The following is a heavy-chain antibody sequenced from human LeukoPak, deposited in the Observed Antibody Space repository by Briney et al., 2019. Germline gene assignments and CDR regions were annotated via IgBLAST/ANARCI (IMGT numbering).Heavy chain of an antibody. Sequence: GGSLRLSCAASGFTFSSYAMSRVRQAPGKGLEWVSAISGSGGSTYYADSVKGRFTISRDNSKNTLYLQMNSLRAEDTAVYYCAKPHMITFGGIIVPDFDYWGQGTLVTVSS. CDR1: GFTFSSYA. V-gene: IGHV3-23*01. CDR2: ISGSGGST. CDR3: AKPHMITFGGIIVPDFDY. J-gene: IGHJ4*02. D-gene: IGHD3-16*02.